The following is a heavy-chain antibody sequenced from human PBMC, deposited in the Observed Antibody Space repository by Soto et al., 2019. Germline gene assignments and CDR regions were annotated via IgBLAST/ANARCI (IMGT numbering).Heavy chain of an antibody. D-gene: IGHD6-19*01. CDR3: ARVEAVAGLYNYHGLDV. Sequence: QVQLVQSGAEVKKPGSSVKVSCKVSGGTFSNYAIDWVRLAPGHGLEWIGGLVPIFGTTYYTQKFHGRATIVVDDSTTTAYLEMSSLRSEDTAIYYCARVEAVAGLYNYHGLDVWGQGTAVTVSS. J-gene: IGHJ6*02. CDR2: LVPIFGTT. CDR1: GGTFSNYA. V-gene: IGHV1-69*12.